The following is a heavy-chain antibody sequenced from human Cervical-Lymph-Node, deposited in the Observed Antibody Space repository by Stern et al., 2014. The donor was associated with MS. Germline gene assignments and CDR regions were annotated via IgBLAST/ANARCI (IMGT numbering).Heavy chain of an antibody. J-gene: IGHJ4*02. D-gene: IGHD3-9*01. CDR2: IRTKPHSYAT. CDR3: TSEPLDWTYYFDH. V-gene: IGHV3-73*01. CDR1: GITLSNSA. Sequence: VQLGESGGGVVQPGGSLKLSCAASGITLSNSAVHWVRQAPGKGLEWVGRIRTKPHSYATAYAASVGDRSTISRDDSKNMAYLQMNSLKTEDTAVYYCTSEPLDWTYYFDHWGQGTLLTVSS.